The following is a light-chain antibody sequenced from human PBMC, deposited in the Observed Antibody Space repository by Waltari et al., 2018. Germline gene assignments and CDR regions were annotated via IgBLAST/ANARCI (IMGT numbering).Light chain of an antibody. V-gene: IGLV3-21*01. CDR2: YDS. J-gene: IGLJ2*01. CDR1: NIGSKT. Sequence: SYVLTQPPSVSVAPGETAQITCEGTNIGSKTVQWYQQKPGQAPVLGIHYDSGRPSGIPERFSGSNSGNTATLTISRVEAGDEADYYCQVWESRSDPFFGGGTKLTVL. CDR3: QVWESRSDPF.